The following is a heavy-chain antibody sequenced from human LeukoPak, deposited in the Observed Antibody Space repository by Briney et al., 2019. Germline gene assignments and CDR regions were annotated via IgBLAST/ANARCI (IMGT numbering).Heavy chain of an antibody. V-gene: IGHV4-39*07. Sequence: SETLSLTCTVSGDSVTNTRYYWGWIRQPPGKGLEWIGTIYYTGDTYYNPSLKSRVTISVDTSNDQFSLELTTVTAADTAVYYCARVTGYMIEDYFDYWGQGTLVTVSS. J-gene: IGHJ4*02. CDR2: IYYTGDT. D-gene: IGHD3-22*01. CDR3: ARVTGYMIEDYFDY. CDR1: GDSVTNTRYY.